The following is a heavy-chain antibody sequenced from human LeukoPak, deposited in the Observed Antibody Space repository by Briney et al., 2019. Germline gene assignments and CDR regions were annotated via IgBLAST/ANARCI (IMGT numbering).Heavy chain of an antibody. CDR1: GITVSSNF. CDR2: IYSAGST. J-gene: IGHJ4*02. V-gene: IGHV3-66*01. D-gene: IGHD6-19*01. CDR3: ATSKYSSGWYYFEY. Sequence: PGGSLRLSCAASGITVSSNFMTWVRQAPGKGLEWVSVIYSAGSTDYADSVKGRFTISSDSSKNTLYLQMNRPRAEDTAVYYCATSKYSSGWYYFEYWGQGTLVTVSS.